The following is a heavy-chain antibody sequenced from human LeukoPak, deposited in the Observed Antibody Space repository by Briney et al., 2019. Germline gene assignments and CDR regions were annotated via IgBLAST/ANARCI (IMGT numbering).Heavy chain of an antibody. J-gene: IGHJ6*03. CDR2: INHSGST. D-gene: IGHD3-3*01. Sequence: SETLSLTCAVYGGSFSGYYWSWIRQPPGKGLEWIGEINHSGSTNYNPSLKSRVTISVDTSKNQFSLKLSSVTAADTAVYYCARGFFWSGYYYYYYYYMDVWGKGTTVTVSS. CDR3: ARGFFWSGYYYYYYYYMDV. V-gene: IGHV4-34*01. CDR1: GGSFSGYY.